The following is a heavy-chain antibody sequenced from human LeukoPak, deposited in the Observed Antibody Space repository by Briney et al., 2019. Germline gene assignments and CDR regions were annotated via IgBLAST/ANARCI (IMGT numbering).Heavy chain of an antibody. Sequence: SETLSLTCTVSGGSISGHYLNWIRLPPGQGLEWIGYIYYSGTTNYNPSLKSRATTSVDTSKNQFSLKLSSVTAADTAVYYCARDRGGYDYFDYWGQGTLVTVSS. CDR1: GGSISGHY. D-gene: IGHD5-12*01. J-gene: IGHJ4*02. CDR3: ARDRGGYDYFDY. CDR2: IYYSGTT. V-gene: IGHV4-59*11.